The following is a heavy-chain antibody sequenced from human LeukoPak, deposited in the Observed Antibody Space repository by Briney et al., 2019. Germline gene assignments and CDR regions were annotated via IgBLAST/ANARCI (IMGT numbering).Heavy chain of an antibody. CDR1: GGSISSYY. D-gene: IGHD1-26*01. CDR3: ARASEWEINWFDP. V-gene: IGHV4-59*01. J-gene: IGHJ5*02. CDR2: IYYSGST. Sequence: SETLSLTCTVSGGSISSYYWSWIRLPPGKGLEWIGYIYYSGSTNYNPSLKSRVTISVDTSKNQFSLKLSSVTAADTAVYYCARASEWEINWFDPWGQGTLVTVSS.